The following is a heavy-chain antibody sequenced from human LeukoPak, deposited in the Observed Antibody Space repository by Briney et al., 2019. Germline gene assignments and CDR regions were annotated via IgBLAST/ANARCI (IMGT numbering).Heavy chain of an antibody. V-gene: IGHV4-34*01. D-gene: IGHD6-6*01. CDR1: GGSFSGYY. CDR2: INHSGST. J-gene: IGHJ5*02. Sequence: PSETLSLTCAVYGGSFSGYYWSWIRQPPGKGLEWIGEINHSGSTNHNPSLKSRVTISVDTSKNQFSLKVSSVTAADTAVYYCARRIAARPRGYWFDPWGQGTLVTVSS. CDR3: ARRIAARPRGYWFDP.